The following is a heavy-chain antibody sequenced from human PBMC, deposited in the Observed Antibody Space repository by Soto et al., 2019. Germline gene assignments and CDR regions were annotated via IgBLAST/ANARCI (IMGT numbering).Heavy chain of an antibody. Sequence: QITLKESGPTLVKPTQTLTLTCTFSGFSLSTREVGVGWIRQPPGKALEWLALIYWDDDKRYRPSLKSRLTIAKDTSKNLVILIMTTMDPEHTATYSCAHRAYYYGSGSYYTHWGQGILVTVSS. J-gene: IGHJ4*02. D-gene: IGHD3-10*01. CDR2: IYWDDDK. V-gene: IGHV2-5*02. CDR1: GFSLSTREVG. CDR3: AHRAYYYGSGSYYTH.